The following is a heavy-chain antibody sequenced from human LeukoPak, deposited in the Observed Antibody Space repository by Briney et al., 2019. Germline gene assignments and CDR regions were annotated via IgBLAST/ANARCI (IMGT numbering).Heavy chain of an antibody. V-gene: IGHV3-30-3*01. CDR3: ARGGDIVVVVAAHDY. CDR1: GFTFSSYA. Sequence: GRSLRLSCAASGFTFSSYAMHWVRQAPGKGLEWVAVISYDGSNKYYADSVKGRFTISRDNSKNTLYLQMNSLRAEDTVVYYCARGGDIVVVVAAHDYWGQGTLVTVSS. J-gene: IGHJ4*02. CDR2: ISYDGSNK. D-gene: IGHD2-15*01.